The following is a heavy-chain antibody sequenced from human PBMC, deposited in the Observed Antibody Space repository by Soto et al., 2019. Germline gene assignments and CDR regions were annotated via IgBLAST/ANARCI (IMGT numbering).Heavy chain of an antibody. CDR1: GYTFTDYY. V-gene: IGHV1-18*04. Sequence: VKVSCKASGYTFTDYYISWVLQAPGQGLEWMGWISAYNGNTNYAQKLQGRVTMTTDTSTSTAYMELRSLRSDDTAVYYCARDRVRVAAAGPYGMDVWGQGTTVTVSS. CDR2: ISAYNGNT. D-gene: IGHD6-13*01. J-gene: IGHJ6*02. CDR3: ARDRVRVAAAGPYGMDV.